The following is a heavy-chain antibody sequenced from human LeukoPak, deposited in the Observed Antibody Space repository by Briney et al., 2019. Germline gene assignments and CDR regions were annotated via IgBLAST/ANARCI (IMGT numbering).Heavy chain of an antibody. D-gene: IGHD1-26*01. CDR2: IGSGSETT. V-gene: IGHV3-48*01. CDR1: GFTFSNYS. J-gene: IGHJ5*02. CDR3: ARDGVGATIARFDP. Sequence: GGSLRLSCTASGFTFSNYSMNWVRQAPGKGLEWVAYIGSGSETTYYTDSVKGRFTISRDNAKRSLYLLMSRLGPEDTAVYFCARDGVGATIARFDPWGQGTLVTVSS.